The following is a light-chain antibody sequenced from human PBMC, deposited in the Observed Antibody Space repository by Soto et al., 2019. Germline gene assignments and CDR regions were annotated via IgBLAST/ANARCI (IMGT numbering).Light chain of an antibody. J-gene: IGKJ4*01. Sequence: EIVLTQSPGTLSLSPGERVTLSCRASQSVNNNYLAWYQQKPGQPPKLLIFGPSSRATGIPDRFSGSGSGTDFILTISRLEPEDFAVYYCQQFGGSPPVTFGGGTKIEIK. CDR3: QQFGGSPPVT. CDR2: GPS. CDR1: QSVNNNY. V-gene: IGKV3-20*01.